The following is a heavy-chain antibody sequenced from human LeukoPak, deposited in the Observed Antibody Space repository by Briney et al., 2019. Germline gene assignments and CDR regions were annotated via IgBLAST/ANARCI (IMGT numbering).Heavy chain of an antibody. CDR2: ISDSGTST. CDR1: GFTFSSYA. CDR3: ARRSGIAVAGAFDY. Sequence: PGGSLRLSCAASGFTFSSYAMTWVRQAPGKGLEWVSTISDSGTSTRYADSVKGRFTISRDNSKNTLYLQMNSLRAEDTAVYYCARRSGIAVAGAFDYWGQGTLVTVSS. J-gene: IGHJ4*02. D-gene: IGHD6-19*01. V-gene: IGHV3-23*01.